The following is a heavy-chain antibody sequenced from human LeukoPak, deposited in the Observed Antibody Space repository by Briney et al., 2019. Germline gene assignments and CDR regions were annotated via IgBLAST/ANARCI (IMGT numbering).Heavy chain of an antibody. J-gene: IGHJ4*02. V-gene: IGHV1-18*04. CDR3: ARGPGFFFMKNRGLRY. D-gene: IGHD3-10*01. CDR1: GYTFTSYY. Sequence: ASVKVSCKASGYTFTSYYMHWVRQAPGQGLEWLGWISGYNGNTNHAQNVQGRVTMTTDTSTGTAYMELRSLRSDDTAVYYCARGPGFFFMKNRGLRYWGQGTPVIVSS. CDR2: ISGYNGNT.